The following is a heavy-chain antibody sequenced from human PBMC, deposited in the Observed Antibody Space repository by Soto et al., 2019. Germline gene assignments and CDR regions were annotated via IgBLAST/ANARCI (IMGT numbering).Heavy chain of an antibody. CDR3: ARENGDSDAFDI. Sequence: EVQLVESGGGLVQPGGSLRLSCAASGFTFSSYSMNWVHQAPGKGLEWVSYISTSSTIYYADSVKGRFTISRDNAKNSLYLQMNSLRDEDTAVYYCARENGDSDAFDIWGQGTMVTVSS. CDR1: GFTFSSYS. CDR2: ISTSSTI. V-gene: IGHV3-48*02. D-gene: IGHD4-17*01. J-gene: IGHJ3*02.